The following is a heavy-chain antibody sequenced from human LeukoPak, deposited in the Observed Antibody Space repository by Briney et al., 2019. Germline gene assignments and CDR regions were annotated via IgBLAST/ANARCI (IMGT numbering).Heavy chain of an antibody. CDR1: GGSISSSNW. CDR2: IYHSGST. CDR3: ARETAAAGSFIAINDY. V-gene: IGHV4-4*02. Sequence: PSRTLSLTCAVSGGSISSSNWWSWVRQPPGKGLEWIGEIYHSGSTNYNPSLKSRVTISVDTSKNQFSLKLSSVTAADTAIYYCARETAAAGSFIAINDYWGQGTLVTVSS. J-gene: IGHJ4*02. D-gene: IGHD6-13*01.